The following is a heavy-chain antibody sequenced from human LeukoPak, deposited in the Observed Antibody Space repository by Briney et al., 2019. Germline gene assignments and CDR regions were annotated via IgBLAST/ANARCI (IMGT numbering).Heavy chain of an antibody. V-gene: IGHV3-7*01. Sequence: GGSLRLSCAASGFSFRNYWMGWVRQAPGKGLEWVANTKPDGSAEYYADSVRGRFTASRDNANNLLYLQMNRLRAEDTAVYYCARDGGLHTDFDYWGQGTLLTVSS. CDR1: GFSFRNYW. CDR3: ARDGGLHTDFDY. J-gene: IGHJ4*02. D-gene: IGHD2-15*01. CDR2: TKPDGSAE.